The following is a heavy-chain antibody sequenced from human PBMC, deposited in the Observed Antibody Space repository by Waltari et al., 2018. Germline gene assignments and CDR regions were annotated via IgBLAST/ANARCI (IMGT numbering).Heavy chain of an antibody. CDR3: VRAGYCSRSGCQTWAWD. Sequence: QLQLQESGPGLVTPSETLSLTCTVSGDSLTSDIYYWGWIRQPPGKGLEWIATISYRGATSYNPSLKSRLTISVDKSKNQFSLKLSSVTVADTAVYYCVRAGYCSRSGCQTWAWDWGQGTLVTVSS. J-gene: IGHJ4*02. CDR1: GDSLTSDIYY. V-gene: IGHV4-39*07. D-gene: IGHD2-2*01. CDR2: ISYRGAT.